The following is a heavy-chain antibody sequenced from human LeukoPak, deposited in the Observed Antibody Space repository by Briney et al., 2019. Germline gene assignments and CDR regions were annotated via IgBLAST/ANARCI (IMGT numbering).Heavy chain of an antibody. CDR3: AKGRGYSYGFYDY. D-gene: IGHD5-18*01. V-gene: IGHV3-9*01. CDR1: GFTFDDYA. J-gene: IGHJ4*02. Sequence: PGGSLRLSCAASGFTFDDYAMHWVRQAPGKGLEWVSGISWNSGSIGYADSVKGRFTISRDNAKNSLYLQMNSLRAEDTALYYCAKGRGYSYGFYDYWGQGTLVTVSS. CDR2: ISWNSGSI.